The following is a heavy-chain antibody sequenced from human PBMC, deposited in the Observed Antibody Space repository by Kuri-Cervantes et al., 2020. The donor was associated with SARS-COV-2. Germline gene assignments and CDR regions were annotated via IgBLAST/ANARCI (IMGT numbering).Heavy chain of an antibody. CDR2: IRSKAYGGTT. J-gene: IGHJ6*03. CDR1: GFTFGDYA. Sequence: GGSLRLSCTASGFTFGDYAMSWVRQAPGKGLEWVGFIRSKAYGGTTEYAASVKGRFTISRDNAKNSLYLQMNSLRAEDTAVYYCARIQGTTIFGVAIHLYYYMDVWGKGTTVTVSS. D-gene: IGHD3-3*01. CDR3: ARIQGTTIFGVAIHLYYYMDV. V-gene: IGHV3-49*04.